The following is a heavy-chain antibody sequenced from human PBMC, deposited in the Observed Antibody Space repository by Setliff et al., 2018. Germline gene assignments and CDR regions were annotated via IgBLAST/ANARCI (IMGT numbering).Heavy chain of an antibody. J-gene: IGHJ4*02. CDR3: TRGGAAAAGKKGVFEH. CDR1: GYTFTSYY. V-gene: IGHV1-46*01. Sequence: ASVKVSCKASGYTFTSYYMYWVRQVPGQGPEWMGTINTGGGSASIVDQFQGRVTMTRDTSTSTVYMELNGPRSDDTAIYYCTRGGAAAAGKKGVFEHWGQGTLVTVSS. CDR2: INTGGGSA. D-gene: IGHD6-13*01.